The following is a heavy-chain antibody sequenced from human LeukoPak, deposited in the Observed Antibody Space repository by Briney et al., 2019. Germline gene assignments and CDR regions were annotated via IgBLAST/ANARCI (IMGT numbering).Heavy chain of an antibody. J-gene: IGHJ4*02. Sequence: SETLSLTCAVYGGSFSGYYWSWIRQPPGKGLEWIGEINHSGSTNYNPSLKSRVTISVDTSKNQFSLKLSSVTAADTAVYYCARGYYDSSGYYYESETFDYWGQGTLVTVSS. CDR2: INHSGST. V-gene: IGHV4-34*01. D-gene: IGHD3-22*01. CDR3: ARGYYDSSGYYYESETFDY. CDR1: GGSFSGYY.